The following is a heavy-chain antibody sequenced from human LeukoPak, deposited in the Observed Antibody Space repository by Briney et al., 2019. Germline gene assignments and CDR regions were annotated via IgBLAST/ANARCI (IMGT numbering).Heavy chain of an antibody. CDR3: ARDYYDSSGLEPTRFDY. CDR1: GGSISSSSYY. D-gene: IGHD3-22*01. V-gene: IGHV4-39*07. CDR2: IYYSGST. J-gene: IGHJ4*02. Sequence: SETLSLTCTVSGGSISSSSYYWGWIRQPPGKGLEWIGSIYYSGSTYYNPSLKSRVTISVDTSKNQFSLKLSSVTAADTAVYYCARDYYDSSGLEPTRFDYWGQGTLVTVSS.